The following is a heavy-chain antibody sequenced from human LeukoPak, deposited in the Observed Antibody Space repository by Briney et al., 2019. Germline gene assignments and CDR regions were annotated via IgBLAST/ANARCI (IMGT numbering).Heavy chain of an antibody. V-gene: IGHV3-21*01. CDR1: GFTFSDAW. D-gene: IGHD3-10*01. CDR3: TREGVDVFDI. J-gene: IGHJ3*02. Sequence: GGSLRLSCAASGFTFSDAWMNWVRRAPGKGLEWVSSISSGSTYIYYADSVKGRFTISRDNTKNSLYLQMNSLRAEDTAVYYCTREGVDVFDIWGQGTMVTVSS. CDR2: ISSGSTYI.